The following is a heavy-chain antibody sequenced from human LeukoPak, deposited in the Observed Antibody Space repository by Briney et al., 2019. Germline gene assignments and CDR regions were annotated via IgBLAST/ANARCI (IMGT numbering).Heavy chain of an antibody. CDR2: INHSGST. Sequence: SETLSLTCAVSGGSFSGYYWSWIRQPPGKGLEWIGEINHSGSTNYNPSLKSRVTISVDTSKNQFSLKLSSVTAADTAVYYCARGPLGPHWFDPWGQGTLVTVSS. CDR3: ARGPLGPHWFDP. D-gene: IGHD3/OR15-3a*01. V-gene: IGHV4-34*01. J-gene: IGHJ5*02. CDR1: GGSFSGYY.